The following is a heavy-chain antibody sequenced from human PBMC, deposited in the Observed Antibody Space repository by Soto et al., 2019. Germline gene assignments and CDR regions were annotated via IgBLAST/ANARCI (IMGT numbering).Heavy chain of an antibody. CDR3: ARDGVDVSRTTVRHGALDI. CDR2: FIPVFTTA. Sequence: QVQLVQSGAEVTKPGSSVKVSCKASGGSFSTYGISWVRQAPGQGLEWMGAFIPVFTTAKYAQKFQGRVPIAADESTYTADMELGSLRSEDTAVYFCARDGVDVSRTTVRHGALDIWGQGTVVTVSS. J-gene: IGHJ3*02. D-gene: IGHD4-17*01. CDR1: GGSFSTYG. V-gene: IGHV1-69*01.